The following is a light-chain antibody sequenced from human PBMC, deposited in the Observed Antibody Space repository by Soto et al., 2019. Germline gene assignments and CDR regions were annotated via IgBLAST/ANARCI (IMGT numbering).Light chain of an antibody. CDR3: QQRSSWIT. J-gene: IGKJ5*01. CDR1: QSVSSY. CDR2: DAS. Sequence: EIVFTQSPATLSLSPGDRAALSCRASQSVSSYLAWYQQKPGQAPRLLIYDASNRATGIPARFSGSGSGTDFTLSISSLEPEDFAVYYCQQRSSWITFGQGTRLEIK. V-gene: IGKV3-11*01.